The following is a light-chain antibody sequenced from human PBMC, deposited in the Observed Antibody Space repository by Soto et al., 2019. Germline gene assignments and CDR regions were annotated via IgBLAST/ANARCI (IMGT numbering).Light chain of an antibody. J-gene: IGKJ5*01. Sequence: EVVMTQSPVTLSASPGERATLSCRASRTIAGNVAWYQQKPGQAPRLLIFLTSTRAIGVPDRFSGGGSGTEFTLTISSLQSEDFAVYYCQQYDDWPPITFGQGTRLEIK. CDR1: RTIAGN. V-gene: IGKV3D-15*01. CDR2: LTS. CDR3: QQYDDWPPIT.